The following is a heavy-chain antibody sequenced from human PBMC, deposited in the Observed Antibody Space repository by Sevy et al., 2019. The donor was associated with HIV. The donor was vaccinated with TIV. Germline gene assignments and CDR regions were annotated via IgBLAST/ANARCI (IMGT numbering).Heavy chain of an antibody. J-gene: IGHJ4*02. Sequence: GGSLRLSCEASGFDFREYAMHWVRQAPGKGLERVAAVSSDGSNSYYVDPVRGRFTISRDNSQGTLFLHMSRLRVEDTAVYFCAKVGMQLWSYFDFWGQGNVVTVSS. CDR3: AKVGMQLWSYFDF. V-gene: IGHV3-30*18. CDR1: GFDFREYA. D-gene: IGHD3-16*02. CDR2: VSSDGSNS.